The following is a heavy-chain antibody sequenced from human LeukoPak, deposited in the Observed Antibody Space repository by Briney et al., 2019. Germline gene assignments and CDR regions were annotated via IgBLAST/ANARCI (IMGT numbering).Heavy chain of an antibody. CDR1: GFTFSSYG. CDR3: HSRGDGYNNFDY. Sequence: GGSLRLSCAASGFTFSSYGMHWVRQAPGKGLEWVAVIWYDGSNKYYADSVKGRFTISRDNSKNTLYLQMNSLKTEDTAVYYCHSRGDGYNNFDYWGQGTLVTVSS. CDR2: IWYDGSNK. J-gene: IGHJ4*02. V-gene: IGHV3-33*01. D-gene: IGHD5-24*01.